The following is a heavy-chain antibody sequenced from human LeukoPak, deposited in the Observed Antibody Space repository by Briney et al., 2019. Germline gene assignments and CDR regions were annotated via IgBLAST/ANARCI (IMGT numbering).Heavy chain of an antibody. CDR3: ARDDRVVAAAGFFDY. CDR2: ISYDGSNK. J-gene: IGHJ4*02. CDR1: GFTFSSFA. V-gene: IGHV3-30*04. D-gene: IGHD6-13*01. Sequence: AGGSLRLSCAASGFTFSSFAMHWVRQAPGKGLEWVAVISYDGSNKYYADSVKGRFTLSRDNSKNTLYLQMNSLRADDTAVYYCARDDRVVAAAGFFDYWGQGTLVTVSS.